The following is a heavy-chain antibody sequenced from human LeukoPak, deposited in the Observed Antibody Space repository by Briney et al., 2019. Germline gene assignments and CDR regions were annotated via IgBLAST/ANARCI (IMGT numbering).Heavy chain of an antibody. V-gene: IGHV3-23*01. CDR2: ISGSSGST. Sequence: AGGSLRLSCAASGFTFSSYAMTWVRQAPGKGLEWVSGISGSSGSTYCADAVKGRFTISRDNSKNTLYLQMNSLRAEDTAIYYCAKGPKTYSSSWYGVYWGQGTLVTVSS. J-gene: IGHJ4*02. CDR1: GFTFSSYA. D-gene: IGHD6-13*01. CDR3: AKGPKTYSSSWYGVY.